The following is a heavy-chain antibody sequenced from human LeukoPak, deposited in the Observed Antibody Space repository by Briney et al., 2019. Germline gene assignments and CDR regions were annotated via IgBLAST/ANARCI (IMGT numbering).Heavy chain of an antibody. CDR3: ARDSGDYYDNSGSPYNWFDP. J-gene: IGHJ5*02. D-gene: IGHD3-22*01. CDR2: ISGSGGST. Sequence: GGSLRLSCAASGFTFSSYAMSWVRQAPGKGLEWVSAISGSGGSTYYADSVKGRFTISRDNSKNTLYLQMNSLRAEDTAVYYCARDSGDYYDNSGSPYNWFDPWGQGTLVTVSS. V-gene: IGHV3-23*01. CDR1: GFTFSSYA.